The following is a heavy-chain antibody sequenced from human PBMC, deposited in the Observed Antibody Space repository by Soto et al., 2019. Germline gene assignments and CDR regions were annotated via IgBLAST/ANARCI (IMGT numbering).Heavy chain of an antibody. D-gene: IGHD6-19*01. Sequence: ASVKVSCKASGYTFTTYAMHWVRQAPGQRLEWMGWINAGNGNTKYSQKFQGRVTITRDTSASTAYMGLSSLRSEDTAVYYCARKDAVADFDYWGQGTLVTVSS. CDR2: INAGNGNT. CDR1: GYTFTTYA. V-gene: IGHV1-3*01. J-gene: IGHJ4*02. CDR3: ARKDAVADFDY.